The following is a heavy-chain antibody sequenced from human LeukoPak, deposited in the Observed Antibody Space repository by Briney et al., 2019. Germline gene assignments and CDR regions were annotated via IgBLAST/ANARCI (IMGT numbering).Heavy chain of an antibody. J-gene: IGHJ3*02. CDR2: IIPIFGTA. Sequence: GSSVKVSCKASGGTFSSYAISWVRQAPGQGLEWMGGIIPIFGTANYAQKFQGRVTITADESTSTAFMELSSLRSEDTAVYYCARAGGVQYFDWLGAFDIWGQGTMVTVSS. CDR1: GGTFSSYA. V-gene: IGHV1-69*01. D-gene: IGHD3-9*01. CDR3: ARAGGVQYFDWLGAFDI.